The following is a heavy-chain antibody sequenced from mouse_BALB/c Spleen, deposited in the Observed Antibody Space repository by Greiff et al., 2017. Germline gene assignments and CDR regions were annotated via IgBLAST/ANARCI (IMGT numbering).Heavy chain of an antibody. Sequence: VQVVESGPELVRPGVSVKISCKGSGYTFTDYAMHWVKQSHAKSLEWIGVISTYSGNTNYNQKFKGKATMTVDKSSITAYMELARLTSEDSAIYYCARVMAMRNYFDYWGQGTTLTVSS. CDR3: ARVMAMRNYFDY. D-gene: IGHD2-3*01. CDR1: GYTFTDYA. J-gene: IGHJ2*01. CDR2: ISTYSGNT. V-gene: IGHV1-67*01.